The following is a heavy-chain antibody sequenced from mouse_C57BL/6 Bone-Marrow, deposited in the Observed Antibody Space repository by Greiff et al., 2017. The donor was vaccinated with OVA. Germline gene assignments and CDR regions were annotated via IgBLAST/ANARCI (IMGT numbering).Heavy chain of an antibody. Sequence: EVKVVESGGGLVQPGASLRLSCAASGFTFTDYYMSWVRQPPGKAPEWLALIRNKANGYSTAYTASVKGRFTISRDNSQNILYLRMNTLKAEDSATCDCVKAEDFSFDYWGQGTTLTVSS. CDR1: GFTFTDYY. J-gene: IGHJ2*01. V-gene: IGHV7-4*01. CDR3: VKAEDFSFDY. CDR2: IRNKANGYST.